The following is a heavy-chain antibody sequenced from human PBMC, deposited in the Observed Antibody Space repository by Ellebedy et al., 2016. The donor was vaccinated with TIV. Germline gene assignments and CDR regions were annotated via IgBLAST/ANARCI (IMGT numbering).Heavy chain of an antibody. CDR2: IIPVVGIV. CDR1: GGTFTKYA. CDR3: ASLYGDYNHGLDV. D-gene: IGHD4-17*01. J-gene: IGHJ6*02. V-gene: IGHV1-69*04. Sequence: SVKVSXKASGGTFTKYAITWVRQAPGQGLEWMGRIIPVVGIVNFAQKFQGRVTITADKSTSTAYMELGSLRSEDTAMYYCASLYGDYNHGLDVWGQGTTVTVSS.